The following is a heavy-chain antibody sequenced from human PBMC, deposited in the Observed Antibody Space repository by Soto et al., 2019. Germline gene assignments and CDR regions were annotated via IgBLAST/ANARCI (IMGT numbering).Heavy chain of an antibody. CDR2: IYYSGST. D-gene: IGHD1-1*01. J-gene: IGHJ5*02. V-gene: IGHV4-59*01. CDR1: GGSISSYY. Sequence: SETLSLTCTVSGGSISSYYWSWIRQPPGKGLEWIGYIYYSGSTNYNPSLKSRVTISVDTSKNQFSLKLSSVTAADTAVYYCARGPIERWLQLNWFDPWGQGTLVTVSS. CDR3: ARGPIERWLQLNWFDP.